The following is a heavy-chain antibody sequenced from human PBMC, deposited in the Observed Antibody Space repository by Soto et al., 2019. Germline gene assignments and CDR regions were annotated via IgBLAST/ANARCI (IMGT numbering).Heavy chain of an antibody. CDR2: VSASGRDT. CDR3: AKGKTTGWYYFDY. D-gene: IGHD6-19*01. CDR1: GFTFDNYA. J-gene: IGHJ4*02. V-gene: IGHV3-23*01. Sequence: PGVSLRLSCAASGFTFDNYAMSWVRQAPGKGLEWVAGVSASGRDTYYADSVKDRFTISRDSSKNTLYLQMNSLRAQDTATYYCAKGKTTGWYYFDYWGQGTLVTVSS.